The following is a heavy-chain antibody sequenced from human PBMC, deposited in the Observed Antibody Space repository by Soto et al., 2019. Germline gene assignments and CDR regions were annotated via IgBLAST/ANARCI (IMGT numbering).Heavy chain of an antibody. D-gene: IGHD3-10*01. J-gene: IGHJ4*02. CDR3: ENHDYGSGSYYLKYFAS. V-gene: IGHV3-23*01. CDR1: GFIFSTYA. Sequence: GGSLRLSCAASGFIFSTYAMSWVRQAPGKGLEWASGISGRDVRCNGGNTYYADSVKGRFTISRDNSKNMLYLQMNSLRAEDTAIYYCENHDYGSGSYYLKYFASGGQGTLVTVSS. CDR2: ISGRDVRCNGGNT.